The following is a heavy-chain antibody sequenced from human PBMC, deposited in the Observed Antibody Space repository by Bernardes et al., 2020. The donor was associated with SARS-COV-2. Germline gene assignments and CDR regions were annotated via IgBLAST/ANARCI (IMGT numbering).Heavy chain of an antibody. D-gene: IGHD3-16*01. Sequence: VGSLSRSCAASGFTFSSYGMHWVRQAPGQGLEWVAVIWYDGSNKYYADSVKGRFTISRDNSKNTLYLQMNSLRAEDTAVYYCAGGASLAVEAGYGMDVWGQGTTVTVSS. CDR2: IWYDGSNK. V-gene: IGHV3-33*08. CDR3: AGGASLAVEAGYGMDV. CDR1: GFTFSSYG. J-gene: IGHJ6*02.